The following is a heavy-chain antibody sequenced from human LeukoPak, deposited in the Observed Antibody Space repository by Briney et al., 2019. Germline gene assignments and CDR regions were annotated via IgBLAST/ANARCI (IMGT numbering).Heavy chain of an antibody. Sequence: PSETLSLTCTVSGGSISSSSYYWGWIRQPPGKGLEWIGSIYYSGSTYYNPSLKSRVTISVDTSKNHFSLKLSSVTAADTAVYYCARKGAGAGTRWFDPWGQGTLVTVSS. CDR1: GGSISSSSYY. V-gene: IGHV4-39*02. CDR3: ARKGAGAGTRWFDP. CDR2: IYYSGST. D-gene: IGHD6-19*01. J-gene: IGHJ5*02.